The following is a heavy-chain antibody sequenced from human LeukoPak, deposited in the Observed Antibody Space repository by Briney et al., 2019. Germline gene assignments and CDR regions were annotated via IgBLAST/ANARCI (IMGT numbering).Heavy chain of an antibody. J-gene: IGHJ6*02. Sequence: YSGSTNYTPSLKSRVTISVDTSKNQFSLKLSSVTAADTAVYYCARRFEMATGNYYYYGMDVWGQGTTVTVSS. CDR2: YSGST. CDR3: ARRFEMATGNYYYYGMDV. V-gene: IGHV4-59*08. D-gene: IGHD5-24*01.